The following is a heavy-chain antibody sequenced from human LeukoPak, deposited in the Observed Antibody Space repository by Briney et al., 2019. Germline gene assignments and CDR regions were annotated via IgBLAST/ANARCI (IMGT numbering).Heavy chain of an antibody. Sequence: GGSLRLSCAASGFTVSSNYMSWVRQAPGKGLEWVSVIYSGGSTNYADSVKGRFTISRDNSKNTLYLQMNSLRAEDTAVYYCARAGTWVQLEHAFDIRGQGTMVTVSS. J-gene: IGHJ3*02. CDR2: IYSGGST. CDR1: GFTVSSNY. V-gene: IGHV3-53*01. D-gene: IGHD1-1*01. CDR3: ARAGTWVQLEHAFDI.